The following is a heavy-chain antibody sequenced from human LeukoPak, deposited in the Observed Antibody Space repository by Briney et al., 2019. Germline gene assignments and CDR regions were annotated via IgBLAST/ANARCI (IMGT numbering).Heavy chain of an antibody. J-gene: IGHJ4*02. Sequence: GGSLRLSCAASGFTFSSYWMHWVRQAPGKGLVWVSRIKSDGSSTSYADSVEGRFTISRDNAKNTLYLQMNSLRAEDTAVYYCTRSGPYDYWGQGTLVTVSS. V-gene: IGHV3-74*01. CDR2: IKSDGSST. CDR3: TRSGPYDY. D-gene: IGHD3-10*01. CDR1: GFTFSSYW.